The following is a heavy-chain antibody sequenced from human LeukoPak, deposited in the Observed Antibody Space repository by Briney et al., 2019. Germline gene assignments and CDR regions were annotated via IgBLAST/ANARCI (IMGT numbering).Heavy chain of an antibody. Sequence: SVKVSCKASGGTFSSYAISWVRQAPGQGLKWMGGIIPIFGTANYAQKFQGRVTITADESTSTAYMELSSLRSEDTAVYYCARSAVAGNSIFDYWGQGTLVTVSS. CDR2: IIPIFGTA. CDR3: ARSAVAGNSIFDY. D-gene: IGHD6-19*01. V-gene: IGHV1-69*01. CDR1: GGTFSSYA. J-gene: IGHJ4*02.